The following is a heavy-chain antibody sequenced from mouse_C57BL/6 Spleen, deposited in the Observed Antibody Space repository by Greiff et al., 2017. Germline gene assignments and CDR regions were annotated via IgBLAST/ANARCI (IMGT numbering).Heavy chain of an antibody. J-gene: IGHJ1*03. CDR2: IDPSDSYT. Sequence: VQLQQPGAELVMPGASVKLSCKASGYTFTSYWMHWVKQRPGQGLEWIGEIDPSDSYTNYNQKFKGKSTLTVDKSSSTAYMQLSSLTSEDSAVYYCARSNSNYPLWYFDVWGTGTTVTVSS. V-gene: IGHV1-69*01. D-gene: IGHD2-5*01. CDR3: ARSNSNYPLWYFDV. CDR1: GYTFTSYW.